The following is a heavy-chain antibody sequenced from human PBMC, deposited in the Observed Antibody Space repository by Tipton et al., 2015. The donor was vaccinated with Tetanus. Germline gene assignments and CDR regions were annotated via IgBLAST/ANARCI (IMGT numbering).Heavy chain of an antibody. Sequence: SLRLSCEASGFTFTHYYMHWVRQAPGKGLVWISRINSDGSKTIYADSVKGRFTISRDNAKNTLYLQMDSLRADDTAVYYCVRDPVAGLVSLDFWGQGILVAVSP. CDR2: INSDGSKT. CDR1: GFTFTHYY. J-gene: IGHJ4*02. V-gene: IGHV3-74*01. D-gene: IGHD6-19*01. CDR3: VRDPVAGLVSLDF.